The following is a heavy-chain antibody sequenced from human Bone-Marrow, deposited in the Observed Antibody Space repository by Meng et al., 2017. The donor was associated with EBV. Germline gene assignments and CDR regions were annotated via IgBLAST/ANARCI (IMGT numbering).Heavy chain of an antibody. CDR2: IYHSGIT. J-gene: IGHJ1*01. CDR1: GGSISTGDYS. V-gene: IGHV4-30-2*01. Sequence: QVQLQESGSGLVKPSPPLSLTCAVSGGSISTGDYSWSWIRQPPGKGLEWVGYIYHSGITYYNPSLKSRVTISVDRSKNLFSLKLSSVTAADTAVYYCARGRGGDFLGYFHHWGQGTLGNVSS. CDR3: ARGRGGDFLGYFHH. D-gene: IGHD2-21*02.